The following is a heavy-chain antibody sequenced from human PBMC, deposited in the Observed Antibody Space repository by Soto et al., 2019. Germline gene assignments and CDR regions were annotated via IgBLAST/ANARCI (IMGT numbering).Heavy chain of an antibody. CDR3: ARGPFAKLYYYYGMDV. Sequence: PGGSLRLSCAASGFTFSSYSMNWVRQAPGKGLEWVSSISSSSSYIYYADSVKGRFTISRDNAKNSLYLQMNSLRAEDTAVYYCARGPFAKLYYYYGMDVWGQGTTVTVSS. CDR1: GFTFSSYS. D-gene: IGHD3-3*01. V-gene: IGHV3-21*01. J-gene: IGHJ6*02. CDR2: ISSSSSYI.